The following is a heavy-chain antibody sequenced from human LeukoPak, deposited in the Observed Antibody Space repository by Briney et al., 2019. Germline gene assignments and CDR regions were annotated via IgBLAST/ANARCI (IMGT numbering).Heavy chain of an antibody. CDR3: ARDSDEFFSNWLSPDY. CDR1: GFTFSSRG. V-gene: IGHV3-30*03. J-gene: IGHJ4*02. CDR2: ISFDETNQ. Sequence: GGSLRLSCAVSGFTFSSRGMQWVRQAPGKGLEWVAFISFDETNQYYADSVKGRFTISRDNSHNTLYLQMNSLRAEDTAVYYCARDSDEFFSNWLSPDYWGQGSLVIVSS. D-gene: IGHD3-22*01.